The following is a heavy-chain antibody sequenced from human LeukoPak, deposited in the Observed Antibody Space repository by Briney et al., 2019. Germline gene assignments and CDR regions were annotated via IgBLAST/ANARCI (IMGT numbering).Heavy chain of an antibody. CDR2: IYYSGST. CDR1: GGSISSYY. CDR3: ARHEAWFDP. V-gene: IGHV4-59*01. J-gene: IGHJ5*02. Sequence: PSETLSLTCSVSGGSISSYYWSWIRQPPGKGLEWIAYIYYSGSTEYNPSLRSRVTISVDTSKNQFSLKMSSLTAADTAVYYCARHEAWFDPWGQGTLVTVSS.